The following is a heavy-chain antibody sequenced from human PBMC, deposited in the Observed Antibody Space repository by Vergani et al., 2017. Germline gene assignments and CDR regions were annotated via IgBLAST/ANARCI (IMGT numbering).Heavy chain of an antibody. CDR3: AKDPAAYYYYYYMDV. Sequence: QVQLVESGGGVVQPGGSLRLSCAASGFTFSSYGMHWVRQAPGKGLEWVAFIRYDGSNKYYADSVKGRFTISRDNSKNTLYLQMNSLRAEDTAVYYCAKDPAAYYYYYYMDVWGKGTTVTVSS. J-gene: IGHJ6*03. CDR2: IRYDGSNK. CDR1: GFTFSSYG. V-gene: IGHV3-30*02.